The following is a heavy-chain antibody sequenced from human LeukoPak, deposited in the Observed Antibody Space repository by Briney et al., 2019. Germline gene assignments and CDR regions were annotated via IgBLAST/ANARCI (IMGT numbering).Heavy chain of an antibody. D-gene: IGHD3-10*01. CDR2: ISSSDTAI. J-gene: IGHJ3*02. Sequence: PGGSLRLSCAASGFTFRNYAMSWVRQAPGKGLEWVSHISSSDTAIYYADSVKGRFTISRDTAKNSVYLQMNSLRDEDTAVYYCARLDSEYYGSGSYLDAFDIWGQGTMVAVSS. CDR1: GFTFRNYA. V-gene: IGHV3-48*02. CDR3: ARLDSEYYGSGSYLDAFDI.